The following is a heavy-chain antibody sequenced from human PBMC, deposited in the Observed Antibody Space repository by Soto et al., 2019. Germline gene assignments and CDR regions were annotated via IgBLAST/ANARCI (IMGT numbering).Heavy chain of an antibody. D-gene: IGHD6-19*01. V-gene: IGHV3-23*01. CDR3: AKDTRFSSGWPPLYFDY. Sequence: GGSLRLSCAASGFTFSSYAMSWVRQAPGKGLEWVSAISGSGGSTYYADSVKGRFTISRDNSKNTLYLQMNSLRAEDTAVYYCAKDTRFSSGWPPLYFDYWGQGTLVTVSS. CDR2: ISGSGGST. CDR1: GFTFSSYA. J-gene: IGHJ4*02.